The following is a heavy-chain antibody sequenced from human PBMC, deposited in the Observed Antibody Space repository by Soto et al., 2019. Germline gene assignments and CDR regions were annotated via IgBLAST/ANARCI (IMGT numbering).Heavy chain of an antibody. CDR2: ISAYTDTP. D-gene: IGHD1-26*01. Sequence: ASVKVSCKASGYTFTNFGVTWVRRAPGQGLEWMGWISAYTDTPNYGQKFQGRVTMTIDTSTSTAYMDLRSLTSDDTAVYYCARVLQGVEARLDPCGQGTLVTVSS. V-gene: IGHV1-18*01. J-gene: IGHJ5*02. CDR3: ARVLQGVEARLDP. CDR1: GYTFTNFG.